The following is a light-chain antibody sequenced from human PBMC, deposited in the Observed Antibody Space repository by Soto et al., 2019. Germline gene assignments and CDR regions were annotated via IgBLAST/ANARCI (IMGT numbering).Light chain of an antibody. CDR2: LNSDGSH. CDR3: QTWGTGIVI. J-gene: IGLJ2*01. Sequence: QLVLTQSPSASASLGASVKLTCTLSSGHSSYAIAWHQQQPEKGPRYLMKLNSDGSHSKGDGIPDRFSGSSSGAERYLTISSLQSEDAADYYCQTWGTGIVIFGGGTKL. CDR1: SGHSSYA. V-gene: IGLV4-69*01.